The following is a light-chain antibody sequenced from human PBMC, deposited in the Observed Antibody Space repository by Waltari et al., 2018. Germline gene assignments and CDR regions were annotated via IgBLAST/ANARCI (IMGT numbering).Light chain of an antibody. CDR1: QSLLNSSGNTF. CDR2: LVS. Sequence: DIVMTQSPLSLSVTPGEPASISRRFSQSLLNSSGNTFLDWYLQKQGQSPHLLIYLVSNRASGVPDRFSGSGSGTDFTLKISRVEAEDVGVYFCMQARQTPWTFGQGTKVEIK. CDR3: MQARQTPWT. V-gene: IGKV2-28*01. J-gene: IGKJ1*01.